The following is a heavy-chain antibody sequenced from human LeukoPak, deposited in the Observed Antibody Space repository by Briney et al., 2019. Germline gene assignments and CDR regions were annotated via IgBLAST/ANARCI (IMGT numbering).Heavy chain of an antibody. J-gene: IGHJ4*02. Sequence: GGSLRLSCAASGFTFSTFGIHWVRQAPGKGLEWVAVISYDGSNKYYADSVKGRFTISRDNSKNTLYLQMNSLRAEDTAVYYCARGGGGSSYFDYWGQGTLVTVSS. D-gene: IGHD1-26*01. CDR3: ARGGGGSSYFDY. CDR2: ISYDGSNK. V-gene: IGHV3-30*03. CDR1: GFTFSTFG.